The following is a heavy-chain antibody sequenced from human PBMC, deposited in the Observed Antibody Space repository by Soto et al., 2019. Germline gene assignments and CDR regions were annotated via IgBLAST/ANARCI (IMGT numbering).Heavy chain of an antibody. CDR3: AKFVLPPYYDFWSALGGWFDP. D-gene: IGHD3-3*01. CDR2: ISGSGGST. CDR1: GFTFSSYA. J-gene: IGHJ5*02. V-gene: IGHV3-23*01. Sequence: GGSLRLSCAASGFTFSSYAMSWVRQAPGKGLEWVSAISGSGGSTYYADSVKGRFTISRDNSKNTLYLQMNSLRAEDTAVYYCAKFVLPPYYDFWSALGGWFDPWGQGTLVTVSS.